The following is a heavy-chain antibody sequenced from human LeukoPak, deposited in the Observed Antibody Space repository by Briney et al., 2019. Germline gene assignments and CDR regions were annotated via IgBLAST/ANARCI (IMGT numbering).Heavy chain of an antibody. Sequence: SETLSLTCTVSGGSINGYYWSWIRQPAGKGLEWIGRISSSGTTNYNPSLKSRITVSVNTSKNQFSLRLNSVTAADTAVYYCARDGGSGSSTWGQGTLVTVSS. CDR1: GGSINGYY. CDR2: ISSSGTT. D-gene: IGHD3-10*01. V-gene: IGHV4-4*07. CDR3: ARDGGSGSST. J-gene: IGHJ4*02.